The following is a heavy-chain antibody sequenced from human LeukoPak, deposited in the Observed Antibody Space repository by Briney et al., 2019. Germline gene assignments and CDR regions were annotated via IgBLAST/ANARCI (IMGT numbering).Heavy chain of an antibody. CDR3: ARVRAGYSSCCDAFDI. D-gene: IGHD6-13*01. CDR1: GFTFDDYG. CDR2: INWNGGST. Sequence: PGGSLRLSCAASGFTFDDYGMSWVRQAPGKGLEWVSGINWNGGSTGYADSVKGRFTISRDNAKNSLYLQMNSLRAEDTALYHCARVRAGYSSCCDAFDIWGQGTMVTVSS. J-gene: IGHJ3*02. V-gene: IGHV3-20*01.